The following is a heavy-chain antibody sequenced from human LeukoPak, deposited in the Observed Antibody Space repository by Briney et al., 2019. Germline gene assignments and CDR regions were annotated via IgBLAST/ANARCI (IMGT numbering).Heavy chain of an antibody. J-gene: IGHJ4*02. D-gene: IGHD3-22*01. V-gene: IGHV1-18*01. CDR3: ASSMIVGGGFYYFDY. CDR2: ISAYNGNT. CDR1: GYTFTSYG. Sequence: ASVKVSCKASGYTFTSYGISWVRQAPGQGLEWMGWISAYNGNTNYAQKLQGRVTMTTDTSTSTAYMELRSLRSDDTAVYYCASSMIVGGGFYYFDYWGQGTLVTVSS.